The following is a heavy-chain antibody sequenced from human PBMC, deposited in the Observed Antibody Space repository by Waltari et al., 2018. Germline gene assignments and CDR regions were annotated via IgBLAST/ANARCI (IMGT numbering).Heavy chain of an antibody. Sequence: QLQLQESGPGLVKPSETLSLTCTVSGGSISTNYNWGWIRQPPGKGLEWMGNMQYRGSTFYNPSVESRVTISLDTWKNQFSLRLSSVGAADTAVYFCGRIAFGDEGGYFQYWGQGTLVTVSS. CDR1: GGSISTNYN. CDR2: MQYRGST. D-gene: IGHD4-17*01. CDR3: GRIAFGDEGGYFQY. J-gene: IGHJ1*01. V-gene: IGHV4-39*01.